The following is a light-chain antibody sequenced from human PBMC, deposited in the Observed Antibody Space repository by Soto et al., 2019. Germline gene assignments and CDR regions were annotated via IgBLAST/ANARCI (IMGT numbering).Light chain of an antibody. CDR3: ISYTDRQSYL. CDR1: SSDVGGDNH. J-gene: IGLJ1*01. V-gene: IGLV2-14*01. Sequence: QSVLTQPASVSGSPGQSITISCRGISSDVGGDNHVSWYQQYPGKAPKLMIYEVSDRPSGVSNRFSGSKSGISASLTISGLQTEDEADYYCISYTDRQSYLFGTGTRSPS. CDR2: EVS.